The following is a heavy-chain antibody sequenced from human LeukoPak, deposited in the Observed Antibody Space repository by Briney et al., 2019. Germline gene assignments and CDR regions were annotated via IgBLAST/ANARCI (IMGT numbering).Heavy chain of an antibody. Sequence: GGSLRLSCVASGFTFSDYAMSWVRQAPGRGLEWVSAISGSGGSTYYADSVKGRFTISRDNSKNTLYLQMNSLRAEDTAVYYCAKDFNYYGSGSYYPFDYWGQGTLVTVSS. CDR2: ISGSGGST. J-gene: IGHJ4*02. CDR3: AKDFNYYGSGSYYPFDY. D-gene: IGHD3-10*01. V-gene: IGHV3-23*01. CDR1: GFTFSDYA.